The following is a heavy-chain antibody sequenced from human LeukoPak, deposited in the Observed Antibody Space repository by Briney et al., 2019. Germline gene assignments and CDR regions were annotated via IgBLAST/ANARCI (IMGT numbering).Heavy chain of an antibody. V-gene: IGHV4-59*08. D-gene: IGHD6-13*01. CDR1: GGSISSYY. CDR2: IYYSGST. CDR3: ARHAGQQLVHFDY. Sequence: PSETLSLTCTVSGGSISSYYWSWIRQPPGKGLEWIGYIYYSGSTNYNPSLKSRVTISVDTSKNQFSLKLSSVTAADTAVYYCARHAGQQLVHFDYWGQGTLVTVSS. J-gene: IGHJ4*02.